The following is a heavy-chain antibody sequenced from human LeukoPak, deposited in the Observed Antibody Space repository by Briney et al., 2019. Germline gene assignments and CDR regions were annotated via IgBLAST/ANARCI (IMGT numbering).Heavy chain of an antibody. J-gene: IGHJ4*02. Sequence: SETLSLTCVVYGGSFSGYYWSWIRQPPGKGLEWIGEINHSGSTNYNPSLKSRVTISVDTSKNQFSLKLSSVTVADTAVYCCARGLGYSSSLLPGGYWGQGTLVTVSS. V-gene: IGHV4-34*01. CDR1: GGSFSGYY. CDR3: ARGLGYSSSLLPGGY. CDR2: INHSGST. D-gene: IGHD6-6*01.